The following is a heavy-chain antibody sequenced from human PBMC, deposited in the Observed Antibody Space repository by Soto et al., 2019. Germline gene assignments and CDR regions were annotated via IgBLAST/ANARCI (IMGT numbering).Heavy chain of an antibody. J-gene: IGHJ4*02. D-gene: IGHD3-10*01. CDR3: ALTYYYGSGSFDY. CDR1: GYTFTSYA. V-gene: IGHV1-3*01. Sequence: ASVKVSCKASGYTFTSYAMHWVRQAPGQRLEWMGWINAGNGNTEYSQKFQGRVTITRDTSASTAYMELSSLRSEDTAVYYCALTYYYGSGSFDYWGQGTLVTVSS. CDR2: INAGNGNT.